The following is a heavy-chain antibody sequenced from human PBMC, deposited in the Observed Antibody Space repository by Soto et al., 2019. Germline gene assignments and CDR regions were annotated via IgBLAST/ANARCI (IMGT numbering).Heavy chain of an antibody. Sequence: PXETLSLTCAVYGGSFSGYYWSWIRQPPGKGLEWIGEINHSGSTNYNPSLKSRVTISVDTSKNQFSLKLSSVTAADTAVYYCARGREYYYSSGYYYDPFSDFDYWGQGTLITVSS. J-gene: IGHJ4*02. CDR2: INHSGST. V-gene: IGHV4-34*01. CDR1: GGSFSGYY. CDR3: ARGREYYYSSGYYYDPFSDFDY. D-gene: IGHD3-22*01.